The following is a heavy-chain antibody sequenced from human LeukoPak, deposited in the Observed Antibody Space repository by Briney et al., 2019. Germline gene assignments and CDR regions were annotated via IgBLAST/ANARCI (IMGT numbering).Heavy chain of an antibody. V-gene: IGHV3-30*03. D-gene: IGHD3-10*01. CDR2: ITDDGNKK. CDR3: AREGYYGSGPNDY. CDR1: GFTGTFYG. Sequence: GGSLRLSCADSGFTGTFYGMHWVRQAPGKGLEWLAVITDDGNKKYYGDSVKGRFTISRDNSKNTMYLQMDSLRGEDTAVYYCAREGYYGSGPNDYWGQGTLVTVSS. J-gene: IGHJ4*02.